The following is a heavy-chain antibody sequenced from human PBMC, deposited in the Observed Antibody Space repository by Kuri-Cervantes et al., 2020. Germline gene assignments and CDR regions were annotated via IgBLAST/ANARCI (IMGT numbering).Heavy chain of an antibody. V-gene: IGHV4-4*07. J-gene: IGHJ6*02. CDR2: IYTSGST. CDR3: ARRKQVYSSGWYGSASSSMDV. D-gene: IGHD6-19*01. CDR1: SGSISSYY. Sequence: SETLSLTCTVSSGSISSYYWSWIRQPAGKGLEWIGRIYTSGSTNYNPSLKSRVTMSVDTSKNQFSLKLSSVTAADTAVYYCARRKQVYSSGWYGSASSSMDVWGQGTTVTVSS.